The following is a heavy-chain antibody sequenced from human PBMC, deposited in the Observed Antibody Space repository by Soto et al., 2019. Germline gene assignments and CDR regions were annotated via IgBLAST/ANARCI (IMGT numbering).Heavy chain of an antibody. J-gene: IGHJ3*02. Sequence: QVQLVQSGAEVKKPGASVKVSCKASGYTFTSYGISWVRQAPGQGLEWVGWISPYSGNTNYAQRLQGRVTMTMDTSTSTVYMEVRSLRSDGTAGYYWARDRGGRVNAFGIWGQGTMVTVSS. V-gene: IGHV1-18*01. D-gene: IGHD3-10*01. CDR2: ISPYSGNT. CDR3: ARDRGGRVNAFGI. CDR1: GYTFTSYG.